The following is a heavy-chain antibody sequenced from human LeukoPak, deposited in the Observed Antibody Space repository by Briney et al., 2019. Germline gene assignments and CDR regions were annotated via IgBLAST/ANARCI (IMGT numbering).Heavy chain of an antibody. D-gene: IGHD2-15*01. V-gene: IGHV3-23*01. CDR3: AKERLLRVSQRSWFDP. Sequence: PGGSLRLSCAASGFTFSSYAMSWVRQAPGQGLEWVSGISGSGDSTNYADSVRGRFTISRDNSKNTLYLQMNSLRAEDTAVYYCAKERLLRVSQRSWFDPWGQGTQVTVSS. J-gene: IGHJ5*02. CDR1: GFTFSSYA. CDR2: ISGSGDST.